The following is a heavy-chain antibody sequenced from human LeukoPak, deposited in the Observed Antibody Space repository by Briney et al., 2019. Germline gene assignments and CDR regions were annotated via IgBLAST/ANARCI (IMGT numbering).Heavy chain of an antibody. CDR3: ARKAYGLDV. Sequence: GGSLRLSGAPSGFTFSSYWMSWVRQAPGKGLEWVANIKQDGSEKYYVDSVKGRFTISRDNGKKSLYLQMNSLRAEDTAVYYCARKAYGLDVWGKGTTVTVSS. J-gene: IGHJ6*04. V-gene: IGHV3-7*03. CDR2: IKQDGSEK. CDR1: GFTFSSYW.